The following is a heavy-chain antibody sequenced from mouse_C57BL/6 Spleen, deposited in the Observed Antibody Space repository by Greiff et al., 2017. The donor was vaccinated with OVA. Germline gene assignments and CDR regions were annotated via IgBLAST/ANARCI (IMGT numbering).Heavy chain of an antibody. CDR1: GFSLTSYG. J-gene: IGHJ4*01. CDR3: ARNGDGYYDSYAMDY. V-gene: IGHV2-2*01. Sequence: VQLQQSGPGLVQPSQSLSITCTVSGFSLTSYGVHWVRQSPGKGLEWLGVIWSGGSTDYNAAFISRLSISKDNSKSQVFFKMNSLQADDTAIYYCARNGDGYYDSYAMDYWGQGTSVTVSS. CDR2: IWSGGST. D-gene: IGHD2-3*01.